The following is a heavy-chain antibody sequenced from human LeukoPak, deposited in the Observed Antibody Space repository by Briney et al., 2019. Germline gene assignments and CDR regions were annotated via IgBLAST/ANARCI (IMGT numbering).Heavy chain of an antibody. CDR2: IYYSGST. CDR1: GGSISSSSYY. J-gene: IGHJ4*02. CDR3: ARGRTAMVYFDY. Sequence: SETLSLTCTVSGGSISSSSYYWGWIRQPAGKGLEWIGSIYYSGSTYYNPSLKSRVTISVDTSKNQFSLKLSSVTAADTAVYYCARGRTAMVYFDYWGQGTLVTVSS. D-gene: IGHD5-18*01. V-gene: IGHV4-39*01.